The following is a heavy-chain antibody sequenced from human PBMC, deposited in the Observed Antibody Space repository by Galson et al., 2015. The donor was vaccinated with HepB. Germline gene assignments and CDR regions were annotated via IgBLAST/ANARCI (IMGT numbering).Heavy chain of an antibody. CDR1: GFTFSRYA. Sequence: AASGFTFSRYAMSWVRQAPGKGLEWVSAISGSGGSTYYADSVKGRFTISRDNSKNTLYLQMNSLRAEDTAVYYCAKDRRYYYGSGSYPDYWGQGTLVTVSS. J-gene: IGHJ4*02. D-gene: IGHD3-10*01. CDR2: ISGSGGST. V-gene: IGHV3-23*01. CDR3: AKDRRYYYGSGSYPDY.